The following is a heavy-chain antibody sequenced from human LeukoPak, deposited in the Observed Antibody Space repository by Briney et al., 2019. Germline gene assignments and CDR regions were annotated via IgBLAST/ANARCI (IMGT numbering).Heavy chain of an antibody. J-gene: IGHJ4*02. CDR1: GFTFSSYW. CDR2: INTDGSDT. Sequence: GGSLRLSCAASGFTFSSYWMHWVRQAPGKGLVWVSRINTDGSDTNYADSVKGRFTISRGNAKNSLYLQMNSLRAEDTAVYYCARDLSVGYYGSGSSPLFDYWGQGTLVTVSS. D-gene: IGHD3-10*01. CDR3: ARDLSVGYYGSGSSPLFDY. V-gene: IGHV3-74*01.